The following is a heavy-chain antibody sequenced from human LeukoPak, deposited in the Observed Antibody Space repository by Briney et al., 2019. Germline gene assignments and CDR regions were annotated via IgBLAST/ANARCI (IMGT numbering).Heavy chain of an antibody. V-gene: IGHV3-30-3*01. J-gene: IGHJ6*02. Sequence: PGRSLRLSCAASGFTFSSYAMHWVRQAPGKGLEWVAVISYDGSNKYYADSVKGRFTISRDNSKNTLYLQMNSLRAEDTALYYCAKDHIAVAAYYYYGMDVWGQGTTVTVSS. CDR3: AKDHIAVAAYYYYGMDV. CDR2: ISYDGSNK. D-gene: IGHD6-19*01. CDR1: GFTFSSYA.